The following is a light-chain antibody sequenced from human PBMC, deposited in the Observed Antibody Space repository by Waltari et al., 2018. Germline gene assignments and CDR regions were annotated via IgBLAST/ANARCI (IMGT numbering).Light chain of an antibody. Sequence: QSALTQPPSASGSPGQSVTISCTGPSSDVGGYNYVSWYQQHPGKAPKLMIYEVSKRPSGVPDRFSGSKSGNTASLTVSGLQAEDEADYYCSSYAGSNTPVFGGGTKLTVL. CDR3: SSYAGSNTPV. CDR1: SSDVGGYNY. J-gene: IGLJ2*01. CDR2: EVS. V-gene: IGLV2-8*01.